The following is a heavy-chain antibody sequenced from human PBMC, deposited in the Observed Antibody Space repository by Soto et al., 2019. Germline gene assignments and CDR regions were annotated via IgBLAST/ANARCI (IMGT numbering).Heavy chain of an antibody. D-gene: IGHD6-13*01. Sequence: QVQLVGSGGGVVQPGRSLKLSCAASGFTFSTYAIYWFRQAPGEGLEWVAVIAYDGSTEYYADSVKGRFTISRDNSKNTVYLQMNSLRPEDTAVYYCARDKIPLKAAAGILDYWGQGTLVTVSS. CDR1: GFTFSTYA. CDR3: ARDKIPLKAAAGILDY. J-gene: IGHJ4*02. V-gene: IGHV3-30-3*01. CDR2: IAYDGSTE.